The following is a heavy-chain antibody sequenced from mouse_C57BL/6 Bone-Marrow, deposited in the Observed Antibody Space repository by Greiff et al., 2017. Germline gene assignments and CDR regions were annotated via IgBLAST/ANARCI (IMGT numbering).Heavy chain of an antibody. D-gene: IGHD1-1*02. J-gene: IGHJ1*03. CDR3: TTEGGRYFDV. CDR1: GFNIKDDY. Sequence: VQLQQSGAELVRPGASVKLSCTASGFNIKDDYMHWVKQRPEQGLEWIGWIDPENGDTEYASKFQGKATITADTSSNTAYLQLSSLTSEDTAVYYCTTEGGRYFDVWGTGTTVTVSS. CDR2: IDPENGDT. V-gene: IGHV14-4*01.